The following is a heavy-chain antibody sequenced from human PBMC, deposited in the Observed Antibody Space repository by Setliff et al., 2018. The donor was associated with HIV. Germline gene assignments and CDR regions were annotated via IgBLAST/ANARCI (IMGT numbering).Heavy chain of an antibody. CDR1: GFTFSSYG. D-gene: IGHD2-2*03. CDR2: IWSDGSNE. V-gene: IGHV3-33*01. CDR3: ARDHGFCGNSGCCRAYYDYFYNMDV. J-gene: IGHJ6*04. Sequence: QPGGSLRLSCAASGFTFSSYGMHWVRQAPGEGLEWVAVIWSDGSNEYFADSVKGRFTISRDNSKNTLYLQMNSLRAEETAVYYCARDHGFCGNSGCCRAYYDYFYNMDVWGKGTTVTVSS.